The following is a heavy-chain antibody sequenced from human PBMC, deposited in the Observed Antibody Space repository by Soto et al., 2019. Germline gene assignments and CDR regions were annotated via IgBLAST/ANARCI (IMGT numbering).Heavy chain of an antibody. Sequence: PGGSLRLSCAASGFTFSSYSMNWVRQAPGKGLEWDSSISSSSSYIYYADSVKGRFTISRDDAKNSLYLQMNSLRAEDTAVYYCARVLDGGITMVRGVPSGGGMDVWGQGTTVTVSS. V-gene: IGHV3-21*01. CDR1: GFTFSSYS. CDR3: ARVLDGGITMVRGVPSGGGMDV. J-gene: IGHJ6*02. CDR2: ISSSSSYI. D-gene: IGHD3-10*01.